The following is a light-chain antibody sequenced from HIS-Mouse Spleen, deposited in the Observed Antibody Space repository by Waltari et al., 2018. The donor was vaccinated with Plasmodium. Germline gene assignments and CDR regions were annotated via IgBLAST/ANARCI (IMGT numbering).Light chain of an antibody. Sequence: EIVLTQSPGTLSLSPGERATLSCRASQSVSSSYLAWYQQKPVQAPRLLIYGASIRATGIPDRCSGSGSGTDFTLTISRLEPEDFAVYYCQQYGSSPITFGQGTRLEIK. CDR3: QQYGSSPIT. J-gene: IGKJ5*01. CDR1: QSVSSSY. CDR2: GAS. V-gene: IGKV3-20*01.